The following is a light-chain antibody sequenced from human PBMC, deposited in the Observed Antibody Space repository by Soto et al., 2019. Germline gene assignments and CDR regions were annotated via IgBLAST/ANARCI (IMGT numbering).Light chain of an antibody. CDR2: GAS. V-gene: IGKV3-20*01. J-gene: IGKJ5*01. CDR1: QSVGSR. CDR3: QHYGTSPIT. Sequence: EIVFTQSPGTLSLSPGDRATLSCWASQSVGSRLAWYQQKPGQAPRLLISGASSRATGIPDRFSGSGSATDFTLTISRLEPEDFALYYCQHYGTSPITFGQATRLEI.